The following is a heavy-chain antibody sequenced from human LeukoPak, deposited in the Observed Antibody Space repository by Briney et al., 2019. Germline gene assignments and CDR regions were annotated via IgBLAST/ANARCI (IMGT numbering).Heavy chain of an antibody. CDR1: GYTFSDYY. V-gene: IGHV1-2*06. Sequence: ASVKVSCKASGYTFSDYYIHWVRQAPGPGLEWMGRINPNSGGTNYAQKFQGRVTMTRDTSISTAYMELSRLRSDDTALYYCARDPDGSSESPGFDYWGQGTLVTVSS. CDR3: ARDPDGSSESPGFDY. J-gene: IGHJ4*02. D-gene: IGHD6-19*01. CDR2: INPNSGGT.